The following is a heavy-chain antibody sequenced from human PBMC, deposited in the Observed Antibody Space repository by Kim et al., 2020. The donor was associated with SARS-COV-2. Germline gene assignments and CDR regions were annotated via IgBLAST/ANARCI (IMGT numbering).Heavy chain of an antibody. J-gene: IGHJ3*02. D-gene: IGHD3-16*02. V-gene: IGHV3-30*01. Sequence: RFTISRDNSKNTLYLQMNSLRAEDTAVYYCARDVMRLHLGELSPHGAFDIWGQGTMVTVSS. CDR3: ARDVMRLHLGELSPHGAFDI.